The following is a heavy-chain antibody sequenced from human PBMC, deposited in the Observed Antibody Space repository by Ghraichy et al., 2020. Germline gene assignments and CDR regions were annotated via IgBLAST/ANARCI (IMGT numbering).Heavy chain of an antibody. D-gene: IGHD4-11*01. CDR3: VKPWGGTVKNYFDY. Sequence: GGSLRLSCAASGFTFSNYAMSWVRQAPGKGLEWVSVISGNGGTTYYADSVKGRFTISRDNSMNTLYLQMNSLRAEDTAIYYCVKPWGGTVKNYFDYWGQGTLVTVSS. V-gene: IGHV3-23*01. CDR1: GFTFSNYA. CDR2: ISGNGGTT. J-gene: IGHJ4*02.